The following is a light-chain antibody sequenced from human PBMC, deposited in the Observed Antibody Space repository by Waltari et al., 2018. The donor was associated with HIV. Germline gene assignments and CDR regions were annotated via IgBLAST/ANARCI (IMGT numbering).Light chain of an antibody. J-gene: IGLJ2*01. V-gene: IGLV3-1*01. Sequence: SYELTQPPAVSVSPRQTTSITCSGPNLERKYVCWYQQKPGQPPVLVIYQDTKRPSGIHEPFSASTSGHPATLPISGTQALDEGDDYCPAWDSSTVIFVRGTKLTVL. CDR1: NLERKY. CDR2: QDT. CDR3: PAWDSSTVI.